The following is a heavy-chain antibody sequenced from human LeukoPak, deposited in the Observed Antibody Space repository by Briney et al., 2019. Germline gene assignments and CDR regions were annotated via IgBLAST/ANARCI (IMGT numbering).Heavy chain of an antibody. CDR2: IYYSGST. D-gene: IGHD3-22*01. J-gene: IGHJ4*02. V-gene: IGHV4-39*01. Sequence: SETLSLTCTVSGASISSSSYYWGWIRQPPGKGLEWIGSIYYSGSTYNNPSLKSRVTMSVDTSKNQFSLKLTAVTAADTAVYYCARIYYYDSSGYFYYFDYWGQGTLVTVSP. CDR1: GASISSSSYY. CDR3: ARIYYYDSSGYFYYFDY.